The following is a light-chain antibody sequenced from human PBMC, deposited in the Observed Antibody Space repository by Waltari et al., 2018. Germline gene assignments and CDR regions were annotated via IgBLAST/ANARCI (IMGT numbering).Light chain of an antibody. V-gene: IGKV3-20*01. J-gene: IGKJ2*01. CDR3: QQYGSSILYT. Sequence: VLTQSPGTLSLSPGERATLSCRASQSLTKRYLAWYQQKPCQAPSLLIYGASNRAAGIPDRFSGSGSGTDFTLTIDRLEPEDFAVYYCQQYGSSILYTFGQGTKLEIK. CDR1: QSLTKRY. CDR2: GAS.